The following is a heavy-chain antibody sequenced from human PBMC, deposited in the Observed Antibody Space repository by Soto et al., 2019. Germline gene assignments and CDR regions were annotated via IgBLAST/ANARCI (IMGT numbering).Heavy chain of an antibody. J-gene: IGHJ6*03. Sequence: ASVKVSCKASGYTFASYARHWVRQAPGQRLEWMGWINAGNGNTKYSQKFQGRVTITRDTSASTANMELSSLRSEDTAVYYCAGAKLLPKVPVAKLRGPGYYYMAVWGKGTTVTVSS. CDR1: GYTFASYA. V-gene: IGHV1-3*01. CDR2: INAGNGNT. CDR3: AGAKLLPKVPVAKLRGPGYYYMAV. D-gene: IGHD2-2*01.